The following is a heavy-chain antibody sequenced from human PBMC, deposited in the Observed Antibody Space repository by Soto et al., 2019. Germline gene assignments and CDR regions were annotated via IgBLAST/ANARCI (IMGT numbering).Heavy chain of an antibody. Sequence: QVHLQESAPGLVKTSETLSLTCSVSGDSVKSVGYYWTWIRQPPGKGFEWLGDIYNTGTSRFNASLRGRLTISADASSNTFSLTLTSVTVADTAVYFCGRGVSSGWNPTRVDPWGHGSL. CDR2: IYNTGTS. D-gene: IGHD6-25*01. V-gene: IGHV4-31*03. J-gene: IGHJ5*02. CDR1: GDSVKSVGYY. CDR3: GRGVSSGWNPTRVDP.